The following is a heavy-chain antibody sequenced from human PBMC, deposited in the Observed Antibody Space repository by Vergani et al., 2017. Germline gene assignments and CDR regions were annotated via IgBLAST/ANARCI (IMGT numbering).Heavy chain of an antibody. D-gene: IGHD6-6*01. CDR1: GDSVSSNSAA. Sequence: QVQLQQSGPGLVKPSQTLSLTCAISGDSVSSNSAAWTWIRQSPSRGLEWLGRTYYRSKWYNDYAASVKSRRTINPDTSKNQSSLQQNSVTPVDTAVFYCAGGSRTMAARRCCFDPWGQGTLVTVSS. V-gene: IGHV6-1*01. J-gene: IGHJ5*02. CDR2: TYYRSKWYN. CDR3: AGGSRTMAARRCCFDP.